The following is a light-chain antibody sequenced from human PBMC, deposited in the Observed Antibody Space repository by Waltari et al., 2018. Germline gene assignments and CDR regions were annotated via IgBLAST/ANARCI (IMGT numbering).Light chain of an antibody. Sequence: QSALTQPASVSGSPGQSITISCTGTSSDVGFYNYVSWYQQPPGIAPTLIFYDVRERPISGSVRFSGTTPGNTAYLTISGLQAEDESDYYCNSYAGSSSWVFGAGTKLTVL. CDR1: SSDVGFYNY. V-gene: IGLV2-14*01. J-gene: IGLJ3*02. CDR3: NSYAGSSSWV. CDR2: DVR.